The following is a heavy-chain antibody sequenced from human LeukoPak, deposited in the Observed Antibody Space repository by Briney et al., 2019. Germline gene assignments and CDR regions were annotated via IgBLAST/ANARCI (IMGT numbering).Heavy chain of an antibody. CDR1: GYSISSGYY. D-gene: IGHD3-10*01. CDR3: ARGRNTMVRGAIGAETRYYSCYYMDV. Sequence: SETLSLTCTVSGYSISSGYYWGWIRQPPGKGLEWIGEINHSGSTNYNPSLKSRVTISLDTSQSQFSLKLSSVTAADTAVYYCARGRNTMVRGAIGAETRYYSCYYMDVWGKGTTVTVSS. V-gene: IGHV4-38-2*02. CDR2: INHSGST. J-gene: IGHJ6*03.